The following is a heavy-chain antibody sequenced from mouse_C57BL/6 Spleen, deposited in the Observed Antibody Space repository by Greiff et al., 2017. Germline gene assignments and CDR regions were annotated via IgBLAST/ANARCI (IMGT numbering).Heavy chain of an antibody. Sequence: EVKLLESGGGLVQPGGSLKLSCAASGFTFSDYGMAWVRQAPRKGPEWVAFISHLAYSIYYADTVTGRFTISRENAKNTLYLELSSLRSEDTAMYYCARRSNYGYFDVWGTGTTVTVSS. D-gene: IGHD2-5*01. J-gene: IGHJ1*03. V-gene: IGHV5-15*04. CDR3: ARRSNYGYFDV. CDR1: GFTFSDYG. CDR2: ISHLAYSI.